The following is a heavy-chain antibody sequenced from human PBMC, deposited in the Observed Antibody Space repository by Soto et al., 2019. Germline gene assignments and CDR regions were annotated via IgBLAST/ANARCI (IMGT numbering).Heavy chain of an antibody. CDR1: GGSISSYY. D-gene: IGHD2-2*01. CDR2: IYYSGST. CDR3: ARWIVVVPAALPPLNWFDP. V-gene: IGHV4-59*01. Sequence: SETLSLTCTVSGGSISSYYWSWIRQPPGKGLEWIGYIYYSGSTNYNPSLKSRVTISVDTSKNQFCLKLSSVTAADTAVYYCARWIVVVPAALPPLNWFDPWGQGTLVTVSS. J-gene: IGHJ5*02.